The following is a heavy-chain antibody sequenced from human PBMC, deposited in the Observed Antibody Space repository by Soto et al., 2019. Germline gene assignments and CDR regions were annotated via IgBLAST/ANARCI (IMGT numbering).Heavy chain of an antibody. D-gene: IGHD6-13*01. J-gene: IGHJ6*02. CDR1: GGSISSYY. V-gene: IGHV4-59*01. CDR3: ARRIAAAGTSNYYGLDV. Sequence: QVQLQESGPGLVKPSETLSLTCTVSGGSISSYYWSWIRQPPGKGLEWIGYISYRGSTNYSPSLKSRVSRSADASKHQFSRKLSSVTAADTAVYYCARRIAAAGTSNYYGLDVWGQGTTVSVSS. CDR2: ISYRGST.